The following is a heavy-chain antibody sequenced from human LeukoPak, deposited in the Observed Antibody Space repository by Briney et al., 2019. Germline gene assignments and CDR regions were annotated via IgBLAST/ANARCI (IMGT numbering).Heavy chain of an antibody. CDR3: AKAMRGIFGVVLPSDYYYYGMDV. Sequence: GGSLRLSCAASGFTFSSYAMSWVRQAPGKGLEWVSAINGSGGSTYYADSVKGRFTISRDDSKNTLYLQMNSLRAEDTAVYYCAKAMRGIFGVVLPSDYYYYGMDVWGQGTTVTVSS. V-gene: IGHV3-23*01. J-gene: IGHJ6*02. CDR2: INGSGGST. CDR1: GFTFSSYA. D-gene: IGHD3-3*01.